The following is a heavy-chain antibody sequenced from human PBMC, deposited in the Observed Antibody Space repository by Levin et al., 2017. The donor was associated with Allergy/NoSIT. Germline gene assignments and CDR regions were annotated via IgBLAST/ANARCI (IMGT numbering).Heavy chain of an antibody. CDR3: ARRGIPAADGYYYYGMDV. Sequence: GESLKTSCKGSGYSFSTHWIVWVRQMPGKGLEWMGIIYPGASDTRYSPSFQGQVTISADKSISTAYLQWSSLKVSDTAMYYCARRGIPAADGYYYYGMDVWGQGTTVTVSS. CDR2: IYPGASDT. CDR1: GYSFSTHW. J-gene: IGHJ6*02. V-gene: IGHV5-51*01. D-gene: IGHD6-13*01.